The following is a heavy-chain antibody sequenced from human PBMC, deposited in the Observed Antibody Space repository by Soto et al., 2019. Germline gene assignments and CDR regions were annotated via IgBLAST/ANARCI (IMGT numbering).Heavy chain of an antibody. J-gene: IGHJ4*02. CDR1: GFTFSIYA. D-gene: IGHD6-19*01. V-gene: IGHV3-23*01. CDR2: IGGGGGGT. Sequence: PGGSLSLSCAASGFTFSIYAMGWVRQAPGNGLEWVSTIGGGGGGTSYADFVRGRFTISRDNSKNTLYLQMNSLETEDTALYYCVRATHFSDSSAYTRCFDHWGQGTLVTVSS. CDR3: VRATHFSDSSAYTRCFDH.